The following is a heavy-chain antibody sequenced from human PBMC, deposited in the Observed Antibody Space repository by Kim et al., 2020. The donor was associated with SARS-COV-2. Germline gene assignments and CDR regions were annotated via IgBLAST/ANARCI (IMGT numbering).Heavy chain of an antibody. CDR3: ARATAGRYDY. Sequence: SQTLSLTCAISGDSVFSSSAGWNWIRQSPSSGLEWLGRTYYRTRWSSDYAVSVKSRISIKPDTSKNQFSLQLNSVTPEDTAVYYCARATAGRYDYWGQGTLVTVSS. CDR2: TYYRTRWSS. CDR1: GDSVFSSSAG. V-gene: IGHV6-1*01. J-gene: IGHJ4*02. D-gene: IGHD6-13*01.